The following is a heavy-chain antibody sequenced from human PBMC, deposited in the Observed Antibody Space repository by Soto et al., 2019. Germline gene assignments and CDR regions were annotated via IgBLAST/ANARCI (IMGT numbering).Heavy chain of an antibody. J-gene: IGHJ4*02. D-gene: IGHD5-12*01. Sequence: VASVKVSCKASGYTFTSYAMHWVRQAPGQRLEWMGWINTGNGNTKYSQKLQGRVTITRDTSASTAYMELSSPRSEDTAVYYCARDIVADLLDYWGQGTLVTVSS. CDR1: GYTFTSYA. CDR3: ARDIVADLLDY. CDR2: INTGNGNT. V-gene: IGHV1-3*04.